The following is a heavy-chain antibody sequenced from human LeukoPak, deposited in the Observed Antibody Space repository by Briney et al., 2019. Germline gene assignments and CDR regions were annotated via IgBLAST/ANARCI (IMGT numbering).Heavy chain of an antibody. D-gene: IGHD3-10*01. Sequence: GGSLRLYCAASGFTFSSYGMHWGRQAPGKGLEGVAVISYDGSNKYYADSVKGRFTISRDNSKNTLYLQMNSLSAEDTAVYYCAKDGIPYGSGSRAYNWFDSWGQGTLVTVSS. CDR3: AKDGIPYGSGSRAYNWFDS. J-gene: IGHJ5*01. V-gene: IGHV3-30*18. CDR1: GFTFSSYG. CDR2: ISYDGSNK.